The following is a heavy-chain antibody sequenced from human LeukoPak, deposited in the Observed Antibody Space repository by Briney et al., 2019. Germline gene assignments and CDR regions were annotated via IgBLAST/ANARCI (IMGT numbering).Heavy chain of an antibody. J-gene: IGHJ6*04. CDR2: IYYSGST. CDR1: GGSISSSSYY. CDR3: ARANWGLWLMDV. Sequence: SETLSLTCTVSGGSISSSSYYWGWIRQPPGKGLEWIGSIYYSGSTYYNPSLKSRVTISVDTSKNQFSLKLSSVTAADTAVYYCARANWGLWLMDVWGKGTTVTISS. V-gene: IGHV4-39*07. D-gene: IGHD7-27*01.